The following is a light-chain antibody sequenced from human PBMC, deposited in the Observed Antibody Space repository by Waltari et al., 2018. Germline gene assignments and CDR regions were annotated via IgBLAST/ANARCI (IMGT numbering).Light chain of an antibody. Sequence: DIVMTQSPDSLAVSLGERATINCKSSQSLLYKSNNKNYLAWYQQKPGQPPKLLIYWASTRESGVPDRFSGSESGTDFTLTIRSLQAEDVAVYYCQQYYSTPWTFGQGTKVEVK. CDR2: WAS. J-gene: IGKJ1*01. CDR1: QSLLYKSNNKNY. V-gene: IGKV4-1*01. CDR3: QQYYSTPWT.